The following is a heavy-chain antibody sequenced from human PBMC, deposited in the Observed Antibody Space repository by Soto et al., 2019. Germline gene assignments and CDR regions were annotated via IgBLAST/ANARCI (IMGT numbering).Heavy chain of an antibody. CDR2: IKSKTDGGTT. Sequence: GGSLRLSCAASGFTFSNAWMSWVRQAPGKGLEWVGRIKSKTDGGTTDYAAPVKGRFTISRDDSKNTLYLQMNSLKTEDTAVYYCTTDSGSYSPYYYGMDVWGQGTTVTV. CDR3: TTDSGSYSPYYYGMDV. V-gene: IGHV3-15*01. D-gene: IGHD1-26*01. CDR1: GFTFSNAW. J-gene: IGHJ6*02.